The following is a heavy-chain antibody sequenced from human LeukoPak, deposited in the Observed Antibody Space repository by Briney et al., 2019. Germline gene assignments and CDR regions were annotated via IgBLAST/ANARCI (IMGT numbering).Heavy chain of an antibody. CDR1: GGTFSSYA. CDR2: IIPIFGTA. CDR3: AKDGDCSGGSCYDY. J-gene: IGHJ4*02. V-gene: IGHV1-69*01. Sequence: GASVKVSCKASGGTFSSYAISWVRQAPGQELESMGGIIPIFGTANYAQKFQGRVTITADESTSTAYMELSSLRSEDTAVYYCAKDGDCSGGSCYDYWGQGTLVTVSS. D-gene: IGHD2-15*01.